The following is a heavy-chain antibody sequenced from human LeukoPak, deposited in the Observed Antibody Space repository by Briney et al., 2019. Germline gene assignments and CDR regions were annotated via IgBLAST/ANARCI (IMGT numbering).Heavy chain of an antibody. V-gene: IGHV3-33*06. CDR2: IWYDGSNK. J-gene: IGHJ4*02. D-gene: IGHD5-12*01. CDR3: AKGSGATDY. Sequence: PPGGSLRLSCAASGFTFSSYGMHWARQAPGKGLEWVAVIWYDGSNKYYADSVKGRFTVSRDNSKNTLYLQINSLRAEDTAVYYCAKGSGATDYWGQGTLVTVSS. CDR1: GFTFSSYG.